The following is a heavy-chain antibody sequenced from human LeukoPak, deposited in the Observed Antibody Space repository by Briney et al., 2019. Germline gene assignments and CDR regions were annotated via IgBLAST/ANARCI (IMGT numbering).Heavy chain of an antibody. Sequence: GRSLRLSCAASGFTFDDYAMHWVRQAPGKGLECVSGISWNSGSIGYADSVKGRFTISRDNAKSSLYLQMNSLRAEDTALYYCAKDPGYSGSYYFDYWGQGTLVTVSS. J-gene: IGHJ4*02. V-gene: IGHV3-9*01. CDR2: ISWNSGSI. CDR3: AKDPGYSGSYYFDY. CDR1: GFTFDDYA. D-gene: IGHD1-26*01.